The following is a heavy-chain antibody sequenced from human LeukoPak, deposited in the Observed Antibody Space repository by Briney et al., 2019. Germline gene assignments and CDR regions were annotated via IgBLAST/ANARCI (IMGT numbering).Heavy chain of an antibody. J-gene: IGHJ4*02. Sequence: PGGSLRLSCAASRFTFSSYGMHWVRQAPGKGLEWVAFIRYDGSNKYYADSVKGRFTISRDNSKNTLYLQMNSLRAEDTAVYYCANRNWGRYYFDYWGQGTLVTVSS. CDR3: ANRNWGRYYFDY. D-gene: IGHD7-27*01. CDR1: RFTFSSYG. V-gene: IGHV3-30*02. CDR2: IRYDGSNK.